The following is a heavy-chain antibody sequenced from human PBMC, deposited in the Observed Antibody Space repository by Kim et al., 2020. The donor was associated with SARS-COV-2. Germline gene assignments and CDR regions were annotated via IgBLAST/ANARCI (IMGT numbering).Heavy chain of an antibody. V-gene: IGHV3-23*01. CDR3: AKDEAYSSGWYDCVDY. J-gene: IGHJ4*02. Sequence: VKSRFTISRDDSQNTLYLQMNSLRAEDTGVYYCAKDEAYSSGWYDCVDYWGQGTLVTVSS. D-gene: IGHD6-19*01.